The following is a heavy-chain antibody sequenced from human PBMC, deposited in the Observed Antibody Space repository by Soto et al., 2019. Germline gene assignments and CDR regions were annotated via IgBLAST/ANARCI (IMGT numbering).Heavy chain of an antibody. CDR3: ARVDYVWGSYRPDYYYYGMDV. Sequence: GGSLRLSCAASGFTFSSYGMHWVRQAPGKGQEWVAVIWYDGSNKYYADSVKGRFTISRDNSKNTLYLQMNSLRAEDTAVYYCARVDYVWGSYRPDYYYYGMDVWGQGTTVTVSS. CDR2: IWYDGSNK. J-gene: IGHJ6*02. V-gene: IGHV3-33*01. D-gene: IGHD3-16*02. CDR1: GFTFSSYG.